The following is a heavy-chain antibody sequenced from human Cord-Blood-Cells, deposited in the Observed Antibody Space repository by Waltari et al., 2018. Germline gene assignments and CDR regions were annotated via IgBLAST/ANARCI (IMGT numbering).Heavy chain of an antibody. D-gene: IGHD7-27*01. CDR2: LYYSGST. V-gene: IGHV4-59*01. CDR1: GVSFTIYS. Sequence: QLQLHESGPGLVKPSETLSLTCTVSGVSFTIYSLSWTRHPPGKGLAWIGYLYYSGSTNYNPSHKSRVTISVDTYKNQFYTKLRSVTAADTAVYYWERGRGLGIWRGYYYYMDVWGKGTTVTVSS. CDR3: ERGRGLGIWRGYYYYMDV. J-gene: IGHJ6*03.